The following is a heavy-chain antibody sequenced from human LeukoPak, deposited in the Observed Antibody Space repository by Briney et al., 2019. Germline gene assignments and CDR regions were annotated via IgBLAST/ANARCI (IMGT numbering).Heavy chain of an antibody. D-gene: IGHD6-19*01. CDR2: ISGSGGST. V-gene: IGHV3-23*01. CDR3: AKRAAVAGTGYFQH. Sequence: GGSLRLSCGASGFTFSNSWMSWVRQAPGKGLEWVSAISGSGGSTYYADSVKGRFTISRDNSKNTLYLQMNSLRAEDTAVYYCAKRAAVAGTGYFQHWGQGTLVTVSS. J-gene: IGHJ1*01. CDR1: GFTFSNSW.